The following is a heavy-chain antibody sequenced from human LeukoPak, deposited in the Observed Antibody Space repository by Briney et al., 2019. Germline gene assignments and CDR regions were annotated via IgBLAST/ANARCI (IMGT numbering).Heavy chain of an antibody. J-gene: IGHJ4*02. D-gene: IGHD3-10*01. V-gene: IGHV3-23*01. CDR1: GFTFSSYV. Sequence: PGGSLRLSCAASGFTFSSYVMSWVRQAPGKGLEWVSAISGSGGSTYYADSVKGRFTISRDNSKNTLYLQMNSLRAEDTAVYYCAKLVGSGSPLRHFDYWGQGTLVTVSS. CDR2: ISGSGGST. CDR3: AKLVGSGSPLRHFDY.